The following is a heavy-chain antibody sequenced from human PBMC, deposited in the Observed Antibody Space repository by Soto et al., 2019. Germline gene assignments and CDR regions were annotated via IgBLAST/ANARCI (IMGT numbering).Heavy chain of an antibody. J-gene: IGHJ4*01. Sequence: QVQLVQSGAEVKKPGASVKVSCKASGYTFTSYGISWVRQAPGQELEWMRWISAYNGNTNYAQKLQGRVPMTTDTSTSTAYMELERVRSDDTAVNYCATVACGNNLVGPAALGDYWGHGTLVAVST. CDR3: ATVACGNNLVGPAALGDY. CDR2: ISAYNGNT. V-gene: IGHV1-18*01. D-gene: IGHD2-2*01. CDR1: GYTFTSYG.